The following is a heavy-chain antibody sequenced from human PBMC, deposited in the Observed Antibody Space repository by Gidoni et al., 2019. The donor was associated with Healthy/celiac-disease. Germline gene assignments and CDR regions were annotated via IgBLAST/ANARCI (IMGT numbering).Heavy chain of an antibody. J-gene: IGHJ4*02. D-gene: IGHD3-22*01. CDR2: IYYSGST. V-gene: IGHV4-39*07. CDR3: ARADYYDSSGYEYYFDY. CDR1: GGSISSSSYY. Sequence: QLQLQESGPGLVKPSETLSLTCTVSGGSISSSSYYWGWIRQPPGKGLEWIGSIYYSGSTYYNPSLKSRVTISVDTSKNQFSLKLSSVTAADTAVYYCARADYYDSSGYEYYFDYWGQGTLVTVSS.